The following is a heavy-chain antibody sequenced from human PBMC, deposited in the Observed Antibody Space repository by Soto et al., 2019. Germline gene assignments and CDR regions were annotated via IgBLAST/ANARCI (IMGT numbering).Heavy chain of an antibody. CDR3: ARDSSSCHDGRCYYYYGMDV. V-gene: IGHV1-69*13. CDR2: IIPIFSSA. J-gene: IGHJ6*02. Sequence: SVKVSCKASGGSFNSHAFSWVRQAPGQGLEWLGGIIPIFSSANYAQKFQGRVTITADESSSTIYMELSSLTPEDTAIYYCARDSSSCHDGRCYYYYGMDVWGQGTTVTVSS. D-gene: IGHD6-13*01. CDR1: GGSFNSHA.